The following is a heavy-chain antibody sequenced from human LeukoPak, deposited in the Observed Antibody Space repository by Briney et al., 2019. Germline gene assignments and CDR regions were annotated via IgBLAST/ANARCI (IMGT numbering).Heavy chain of an antibody. CDR3: ARDGPSRYCSGGSCAVDY. Sequence: PGGSLRLSCAAPGFTFSSYEMNWVRQAPGKGLEWVSYISSSGSTIYYADSVKGRFTISRDNAKNSLYLQMSSLRAEDTAVYYCARDGPSRYCSGGSCAVDYWGQGTLVTVSS. D-gene: IGHD2-15*01. J-gene: IGHJ4*02. V-gene: IGHV3-48*03. CDR2: ISSSGSTI. CDR1: GFTFSSYE.